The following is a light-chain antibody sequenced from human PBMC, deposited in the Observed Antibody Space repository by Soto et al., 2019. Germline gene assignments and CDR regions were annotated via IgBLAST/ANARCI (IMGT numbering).Light chain of an antibody. CDR1: QSVSSSY. Sequence: DIVLTRSPSTLSLYPGERANFTCRASQSVSSSYLAWYQQKPGQAPRLLIYGASSRATGIPDRFSGSGSGTNFTLTISRLEPEDFAVYYCQQYGSSPFTFGQGTRLEIK. J-gene: IGKJ5*01. CDR3: QQYGSSPFT. V-gene: IGKV3-20*01. CDR2: GAS.